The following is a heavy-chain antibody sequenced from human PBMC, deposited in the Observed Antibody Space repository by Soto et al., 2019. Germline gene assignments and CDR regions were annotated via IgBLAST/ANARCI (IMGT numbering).Heavy chain of an antibody. CDR2: VNPLLGTA. Sequence: QVQLVQSGAEVKKPGSSVRVSCKISGGSLSNITVSWVRQAPGLGLEWMGRVNPLLGTANYAQKFQGRVTLSADRSTNTADMDMTSLTSDETAMYYCSRLPLDSWGQGTLVTVSS. CDR1: GGSLSNIT. V-gene: IGHV1-69*08. J-gene: IGHJ4*02. CDR3: SRLPLDS.